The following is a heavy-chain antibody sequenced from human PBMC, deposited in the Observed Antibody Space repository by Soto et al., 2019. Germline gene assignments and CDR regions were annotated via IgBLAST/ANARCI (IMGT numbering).Heavy chain of an antibody. V-gene: IGHV3-72*01. CDR3: ARGKSGGHPIFDY. CDR2: SRNEANSYTT. J-gene: IGHJ4*02. Sequence: PGGSLRLSCAASGFTFSDYHMDWVRQAPGRGLEWVGRSRNEANSYTTEYAASVKGRFFISRHDSKNSLYLQMDSLQTEDTAVYYCARGKSGGHPIFDYWGQGIQVTVSS. D-gene: IGHD2-15*01. CDR1: GFTFSDYH.